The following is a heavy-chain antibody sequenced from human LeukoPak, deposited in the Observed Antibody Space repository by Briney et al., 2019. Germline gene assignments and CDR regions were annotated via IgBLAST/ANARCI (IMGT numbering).Heavy chain of an antibody. CDR2: IYYSGST. D-gene: IGHD3-22*01. CDR3: ARGTYYYDSSGYFPFDY. V-gene: IGHV4-31*03. CDR1: GGSISSGGYY. J-gene: IGHJ4*02. Sequence: PSETLSLTCTVSGGSISSGGYYWSWIRQHPGKGLEWIGYIYYSGSTYYNPSLKSRVTISVDTSKNQFSLKPSSVTAADTAVYYCARGTYYYDSSGYFPFDYWGQGTLVTVSS.